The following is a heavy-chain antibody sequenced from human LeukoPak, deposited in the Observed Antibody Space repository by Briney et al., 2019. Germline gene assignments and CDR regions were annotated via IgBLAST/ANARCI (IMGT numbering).Heavy chain of an antibody. CDR2: INPNSGGT. J-gene: IGHJ4*02. CDR3: ASSGSGIAAVGTADYFDY. CDR1: GYTFTGYY. V-gene: IGHV1-2*02. D-gene: IGHD6-13*01. Sequence: ASVKVSCKASGYTFTGYYMHWVRQAPGQGLEWMGWINPNSGGTNYAQKFQGRVTMTRDTSISTAYMELSRLRSDDTAVYYCASSGSGIAAVGTADYFDYWGQGALVTVSS.